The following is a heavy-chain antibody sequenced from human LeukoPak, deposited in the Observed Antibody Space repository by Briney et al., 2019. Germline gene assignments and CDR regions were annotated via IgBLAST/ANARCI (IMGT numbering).Heavy chain of an antibody. J-gene: IGHJ5*01. D-gene: IGHD3-16*01. CDR1: VGSISSSSYY. Sequence: PSETLSLTCTVSVGSISSSSYYWGWIRQPPGKGLEWIGSIYYSGSTYYNPSLKSLVTISVDTFKNQFFLKLSFVTAADTAVYYCARYSSFMITFGFDPWGQGTLVTVSS. V-gene: IGHV4-39*01. CDR2: IYYSGST. CDR3: ARYSSFMITFGFDP.